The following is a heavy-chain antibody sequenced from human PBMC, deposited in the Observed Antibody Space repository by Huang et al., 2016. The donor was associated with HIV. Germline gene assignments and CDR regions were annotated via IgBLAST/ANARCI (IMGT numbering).Heavy chain of an antibody. CDR3: ARFGSYYYGSGSYLDAFDI. D-gene: IGHD3-10*01. CDR2: MASSSGSI. CDR1: GFTFSTYN. V-gene: IGHV3-48*01. Sequence: EVQLMESGGGLVQPGGSLRLSCAASGFTFSTYNMNWVRQAPGRGRGWVSYMASSSGSIYYADSVKGRFTISRDNAKNSLYLQMNSLRAEDTAVYYCARFGSYYYGSGSYLDAFDIWGQGTMVTVSS. J-gene: IGHJ3*02.